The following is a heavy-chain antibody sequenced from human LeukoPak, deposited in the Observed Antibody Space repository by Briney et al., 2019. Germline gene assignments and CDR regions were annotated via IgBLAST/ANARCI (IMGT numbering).Heavy chain of an antibody. V-gene: IGHV3-11*06. CDR1: GFTFSDYY. J-gene: IGHJ6*04. Sequence: GGSLRLSCAASGFTFSDYYMSWIRQAPGKGLEWVSYISSSSSYTNYADSMKGRFTISRDNAKNSLYLQMNSLRAEDTAVYYCARVPSMTTVTRYYYYGMDVWGKGTTVTVSS. D-gene: IGHD4-17*01. CDR2: ISSSSSYT. CDR3: ARVPSMTTVTRYYYYGMDV.